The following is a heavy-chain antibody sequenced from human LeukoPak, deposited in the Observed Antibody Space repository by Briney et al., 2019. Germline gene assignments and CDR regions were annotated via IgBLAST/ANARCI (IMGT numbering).Heavy chain of an antibody. V-gene: IGHV3-48*02. Sequence: GGSLRLSCAASGFISSDYSMNWVRQAPGKGLEWVSYIDGSGDTIYYADSVKGRFTISRDNAKNSLDLQMSSLRDEDTAVYYCSRRFDCWGQGTLVTVSS. J-gene: IGHJ4*02. CDR3: SRRFDC. CDR2: IDGSGDTI. CDR1: GFISSDYS.